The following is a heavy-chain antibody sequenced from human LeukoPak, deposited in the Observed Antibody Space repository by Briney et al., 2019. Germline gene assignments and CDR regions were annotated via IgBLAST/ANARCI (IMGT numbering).Heavy chain of an antibody. CDR3: ASSTGSYYDNYFDY. V-gene: IGHV3-23*01. D-gene: IGHD3-10*01. Sequence: GGSLRLSCAASGLTFSSYAMSWVRQAPGKGLEWVSAISGSGGSTYYADSVKGRFTISRDNSKNTLYLQMNSLRAEDTAVYYCASSTGSYYDNYFDYWGQGTLVTVSS. J-gene: IGHJ4*02. CDR1: GLTFSSYA. CDR2: ISGSGGST.